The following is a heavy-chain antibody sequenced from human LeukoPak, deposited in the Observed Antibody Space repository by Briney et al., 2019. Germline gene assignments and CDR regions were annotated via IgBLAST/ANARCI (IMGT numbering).Heavy chain of an antibody. CDR2: MYYSGST. CDR3: AREGGYGDYDY. Sequence: SQTLSLTCTVSGGSISSGSYYWSWIRQHPGKGLEWIGYMYYSGSTHYNPSLKSRVSISADTSKNQFSLKLSSVTAADTAVYYCAREGGYGDYDYWGQGALVTVSS. V-gene: IGHV4-31*03. D-gene: IGHD4-17*01. CDR1: GGSISSGSYY. J-gene: IGHJ4*02.